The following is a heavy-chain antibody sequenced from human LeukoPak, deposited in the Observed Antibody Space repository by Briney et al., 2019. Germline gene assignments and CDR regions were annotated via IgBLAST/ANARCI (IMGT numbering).Heavy chain of an antibody. CDR3: ASGYCSGGSCPFDY. CDR1: GGSISSYY. V-gene: IGHV4-59*01. D-gene: IGHD2-15*01. J-gene: IGHJ4*02. Sequence: SETLSLTCTVSGGSISSYYWSWIRQPPGKGLEWIGYIYYSGSTNYNPSLKSRVTISVDTSKNQFSLKLSSVTAADTAVYYCASGYCSGGSCPFDYWGQGTLVTVRS. CDR2: IYYSGST.